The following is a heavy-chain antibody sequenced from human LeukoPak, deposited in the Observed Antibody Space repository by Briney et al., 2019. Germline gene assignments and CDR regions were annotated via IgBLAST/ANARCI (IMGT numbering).Heavy chain of an antibody. CDR3: ARSTEGWFDP. Sequence: SGTLSLTCAVSGGSISSYYGSWIRQPAGKGLEWIGRIYSSGSTNYNPSLKSRVTMSVDTSKNQFSLKLSSVTAADTAVYYCARSTEGWFDPWGQGTLVTVSS. J-gene: IGHJ5*02. CDR1: GGSISSYY. CDR2: IYSSGST. V-gene: IGHV4-4*07.